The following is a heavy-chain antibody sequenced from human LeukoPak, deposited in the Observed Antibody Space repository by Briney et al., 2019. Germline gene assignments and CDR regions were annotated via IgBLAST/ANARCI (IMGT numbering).Heavy chain of an antibody. J-gene: IGHJ4*02. V-gene: IGHV3-23*01. D-gene: IGHD3-10*01. Sequence: GGSLRLSCAASGFTFSSYAMSWVRQAPGKGLEWVSAISGSGGSTYYADSVKGRSTISRDNSKNTLYLQMNSLRAEDTAVYYCARVYGSGSYGIDYWGQGTLVTVSS. CDR2: ISGSGGST. CDR1: GFTFSSYA. CDR3: ARVYGSGSYGIDY.